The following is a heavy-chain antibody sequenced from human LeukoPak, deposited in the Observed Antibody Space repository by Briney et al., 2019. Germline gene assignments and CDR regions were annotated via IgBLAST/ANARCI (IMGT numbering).Heavy chain of an antibody. J-gene: IGHJ3*02. V-gene: IGHV1-8*03. CDR3: ARARAVAAKGNAFDI. CDR2: MNPNSGNT. D-gene: IGHD6-19*01. CDR1: GCTFTSYD. Sequence: GASVKVSCKASGCTFTSYDINWVRQATGQGLEWMGWMNPNSGNTGYAQKFQGRVTITRNTSISTAYMELSSLRSEDTAVYYCARARAVAAKGNAFDIWGQGTMVTVSS.